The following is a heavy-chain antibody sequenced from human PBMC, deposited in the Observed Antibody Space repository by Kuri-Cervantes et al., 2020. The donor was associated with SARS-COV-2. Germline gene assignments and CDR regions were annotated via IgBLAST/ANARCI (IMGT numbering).Heavy chain of an antibody. Sequence: GGSLRLSCAASGFTFSSYGTHWVRQAPGKGLEWVANIKQDGSEKYYVDSVKGRFTISRDNAKNSLYLQMNSLRAEDTAVYYCARDDHDWGEGGAFDIWGQGTMVTVSS. CDR2: IKQDGSEK. J-gene: IGHJ3*02. CDR3: ARDDHDWGEGGAFDI. V-gene: IGHV3-7*01. D-gene: IGHD7-27*01. CDR1: GFTFSSYG.